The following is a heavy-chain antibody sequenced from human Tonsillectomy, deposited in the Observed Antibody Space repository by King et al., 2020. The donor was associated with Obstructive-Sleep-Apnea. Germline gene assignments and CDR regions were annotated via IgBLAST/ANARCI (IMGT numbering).Heavy chain of an antibody. Sequence: QLQLQESGPGLVKPSGTLSLTCTVSRGSISSYYWSWIRQPPGKGLEWIGYIYYTGSTNYNPSLKSRVTISVDTSKNQFSLKLSPVTAADTAVYYCARLYGDYLDYWGQGALVTVSS. V-gene: IGHV4-59*08. CDR3: ARLYGDYLDY. CDR2: IYYTGST. CDR1: RGSISSYY. D-gene: IGHD4-17*01. J-gene: IGHJ4*02.